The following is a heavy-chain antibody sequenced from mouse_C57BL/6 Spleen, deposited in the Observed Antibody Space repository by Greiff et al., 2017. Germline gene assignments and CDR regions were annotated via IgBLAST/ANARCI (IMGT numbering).Heavy chain of an antibody. CDR2: ISSGSSTI. CDR1: GFTFSDYG. V-gene: IGHV5-17*01. D-gene: IGHD2-3*01. CDR3: ARDGYYWLAY. J-gene: IGHJ3*01. Sequence: EVHLVESGGGLVKPGGSLKLSCAASGFTFSDYGMHWVRQAPEKGLEWVAYISSGSSTIYYADTVKGRFTISRDNAKNTLFLQMTNLRSEDTAMYYCARDGYYWLAYWGQGTLVTVSA.